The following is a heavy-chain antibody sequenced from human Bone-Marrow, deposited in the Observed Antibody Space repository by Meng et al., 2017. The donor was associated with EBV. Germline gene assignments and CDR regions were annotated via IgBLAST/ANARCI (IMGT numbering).Heavy chain of an antibody. CDR2: INTNTGNP. CDR1: GYTFTYST. J-gene: IGHJ5*02. V-gene: IGHV7-4-1*02. Sequence: QVQLVQSGSELKKPGALVKVSCKASGYTFTYSTMNWVRQAPGQGLEWLGWINTNTGNPTYAQGFTGRLVFSLDTSVSTAYLQISSLKAEDTAVYYCARAHDSSGYYPLTWGQGTLVTVSS. D-gene: IGHD3-22*01. CDR3: ARAHDSSGYYPLT.